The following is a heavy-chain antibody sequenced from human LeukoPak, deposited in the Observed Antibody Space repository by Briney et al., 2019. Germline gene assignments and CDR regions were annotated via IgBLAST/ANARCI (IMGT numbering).Heavy chain of an antibody. CDR1: GFSLTTTAMC. V-gene: IGHV2-70*17. CDR2: IDWDDDK. D-gene: IGHD1-14*01. J-gene: IGHJ4*02. Sequence: SGPALVKPTQTLTLTCSLSGFSLTTTAMCVTWIRQTPGKALEWLARIDWDDDKFFSPSLKTRLSISKDTSRNQVVLTMTNMDPVDTGTYYCARMTPDSPSFDYWGQGTLVTVSS. CDR3: ARMTPDSPSFDY.